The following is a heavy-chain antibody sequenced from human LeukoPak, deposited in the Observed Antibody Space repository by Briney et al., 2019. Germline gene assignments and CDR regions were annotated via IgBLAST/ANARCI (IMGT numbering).Heavy chain of an antibody. V-gene: IGHV3-15*01. J-gene: IGHJ4*02. CDR3: TIVTYDHSSGKGF. Sequence: GGSLRLSCAASELTFSNAWMSWVRQAPGKGLEWVGRIKSKTDGGTTDYAAPVKGRFTMSRDDSKTTVYLQMNSLKTEDTGLYYCTIVTYDHSSGKGFWGQGTLVTVSS. D-gene: IGHD3-22*01. CDR1: ELTFSNAW. CDR2: IKSKTDGGTT.